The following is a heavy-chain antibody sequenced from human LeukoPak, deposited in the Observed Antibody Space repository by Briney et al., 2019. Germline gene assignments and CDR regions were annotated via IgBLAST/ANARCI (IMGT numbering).Heavy chain of an antibody. CDR2: IWDDGSNE. CDR1: GFTFSSYG. Sequence: GGSLRLSCAASGFTFSSYGMHWVRQAPGKGLEWVAVIWDDGSNEYYADSVKGRFTIFRDNRRNTLYLQMNGLRAEDTAVYSCARDHSGTQDYWGQGTLVTVSS. D-gene: IGHD1-1*01. V-gene: IGHV3-33*01. CDR3: ARDHSGTQDY. J-gene: IGHJ4*02.